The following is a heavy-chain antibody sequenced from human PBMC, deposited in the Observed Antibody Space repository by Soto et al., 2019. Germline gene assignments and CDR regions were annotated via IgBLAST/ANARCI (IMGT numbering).Heavy chain of an antibody. D-gene: IGHD3-10*01. CDR2: IYSGGST. Sequence: EVQLVEAGGGLVQPGGSLRLSCAASGFTVSSNYMSWVRQAPGKGLEWVSVIYSGGSTYYADSVKGRFTISRHNSKNTLYLQMNSLRAEDTAVYYSARDTGISVWFGESYGMDVWGQGTTVTVSS. CDR1: GFTVSSNY. V-gene: IGHV3-53*04. CDR3: ARDTGISVWFGESYGMDV. J-gene: IGHJ6*02.